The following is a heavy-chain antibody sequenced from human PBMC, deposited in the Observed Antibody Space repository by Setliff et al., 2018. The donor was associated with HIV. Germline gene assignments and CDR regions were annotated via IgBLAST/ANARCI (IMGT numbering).Heavy chain of an antibody. CDR3: AKAIEDYYDSTGLDY. V-gene: IGHV3-30*02. CDR1: GFTFNNFG. CDR2: IRYDGSNG. J-gene: IGHJ4*02. Sequence: GSLRLSCATSGFTFNNFGMYWVRQAPGKGLEWVAFIRYDGSNGYYADSVKGRFTISRDNSKKTLYLQMNSLRAEDTAVYYCAKAIEDYYDSTGLDYWGQGTLVTVSS. D-gene: IGHD3-22*01.